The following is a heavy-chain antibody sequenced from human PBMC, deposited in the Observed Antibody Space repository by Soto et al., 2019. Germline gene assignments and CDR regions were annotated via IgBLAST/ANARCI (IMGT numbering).Heavy chain of an antibody. Sequence: QVQLVQSGGEVKKPGASVEVSCRTSGYMFTTYGMSWVRQAPGQGLEWMAWISAYHGNKKYAQKFQGRVTMTTDTSTSTVSMELRNLTSDDTGTYFCARTGGGMAARPLEYWGQGTLVTVSS. CDR2: ISAYHGNK. J-gene: IGHJ4*02. D-gene: IGHD6-6*01. CDR3: ARTGGGMAARPLEY. CDR1: GYMFTTYG. V-gene: IGHV1-18*04.